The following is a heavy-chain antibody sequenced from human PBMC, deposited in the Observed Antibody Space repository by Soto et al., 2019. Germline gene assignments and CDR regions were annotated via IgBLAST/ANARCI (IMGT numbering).Heavy chain of an antibody. J-gene: IGHJ5*02. CDR2: ISGSGGST. Sequence: EVQLLESGGGLVQPGGSLRLSCAASGFTFSSYAMSWVRQAPGKGLEWVSAISGSGGSTYYADSVKGRFTISRDNSKNTLYLQMNSLRAEDTAVYYCAKEAEQDFWVGINWYDPWGQGTLVTVSS. CDR1: GFTFSSYA. D-gene: IGHD3-3*01. V-gene: IGHV3-23*01. CDR3: AKEAEQDFWVGINWYDP.